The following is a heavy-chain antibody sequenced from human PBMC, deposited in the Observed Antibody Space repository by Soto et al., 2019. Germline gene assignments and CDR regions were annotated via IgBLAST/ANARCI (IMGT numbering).Heavy chain of an antibody. V-gene: IGHV1-69*12. CDR1: GGTFSSYA. J-gene: IGHJ6*02. D-gene: IGHD4-4*01. CDR2: IIPIFGTS. Sequence: QVQLVQSGAEVKKPGSSVKVSCKASGGTFSSYAISWVRQAPGQGLEWMGGIIPIFGTSNYAQKFQGRVTITADESTSPGYMELGSLRSEDTAVYYCARISTYSSPDDGMDVWGQGTTVTVSS. CDR3: ARISTYSSPDDGMDV.